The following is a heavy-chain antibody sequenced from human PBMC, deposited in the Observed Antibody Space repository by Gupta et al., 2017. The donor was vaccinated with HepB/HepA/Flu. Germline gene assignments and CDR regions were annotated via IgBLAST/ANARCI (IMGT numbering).Heavy chain of an antibody. V-gene: IGHV3-66*01. J-gene: IGHJ2*01. CDR3: AREPPGMRYFDL. CDR1: GLTVSNSH. CDR2: IYNDGST. Sequence: VQLVESGGGLVQPGGSLRLSCAATGLTVSNSHLTWVRQAPGKGLEWVSVIYNDGSTYYAGPMKGRFTISRDNSKNLLYLKVNSLRAEDTAVYYCAREPPGMRYFDLWGRGTLVTVSS.